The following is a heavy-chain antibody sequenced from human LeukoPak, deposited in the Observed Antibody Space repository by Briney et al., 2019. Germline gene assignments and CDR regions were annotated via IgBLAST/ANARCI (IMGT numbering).Heavy chain of an antibody. Sequence: ASVKVSCKASGYTFTGYYMHWVRQAPGQGLEWMGRINPNSGGTNYAQKFQGRVTMTRDTSISTAYMELSRLRSDDTAVYYCARGRRIYPPSHDAFDIWGQGTMVTVPS. V-gene: IGHV1-2*06. CDR1: GYTFTGYY. D-gene: IGHD2-15*01. CDR2: INPNSGGT. CDR3: ARGRRIYPPSHDAFDI. J-gene: IGHJ3*02.